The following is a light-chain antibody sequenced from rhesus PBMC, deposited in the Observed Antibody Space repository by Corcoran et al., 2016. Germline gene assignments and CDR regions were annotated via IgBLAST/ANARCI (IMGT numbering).Light chain of an antibody. CDR2: DAT. CDR3: QQHNSYPFT. Sequence: DIQMTQSPSSLSASVGDTVTITCQASQGISKYLAWYQQKPGKAPKRLTNDATTLQSGVPSRFSGSGSGTEFTLTISSLQPEDFATYYCQQHNSYPFTFGPGTKLDIK. CDR1: QGISKY. V-gene: IGKV1-25*01. J-gene: IGKJ3*01.